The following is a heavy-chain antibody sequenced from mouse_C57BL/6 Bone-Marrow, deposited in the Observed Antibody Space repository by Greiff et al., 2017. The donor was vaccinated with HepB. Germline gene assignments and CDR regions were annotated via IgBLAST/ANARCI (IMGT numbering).Heavy chain of an antibody. D-gene: IGHD2-4*01. J-gene: IGHJ4*01. CDR3: AREDYDDYYAMDY. CDR2: IDPNSGGT. Sequence: QVQLQQPGAELVKPGASVKLSCKASGYTFTSYWMHWVKQRPGRGLEWIGRIDPNSGGTKYNEKFKSKATLTVDKTSSTAYMQISSLTSEDSAVYYCAREDYDDYYAMDYWGQGTSVTVSS. V-gene: IGHV1-72*01. CDR1: GYTFTSYW.